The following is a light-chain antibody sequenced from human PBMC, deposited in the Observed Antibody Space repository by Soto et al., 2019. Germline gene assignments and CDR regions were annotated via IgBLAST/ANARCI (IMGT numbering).Light chain of an antibody. CDR1: QSINSRY. J-gene: IGKJ3*01. CDR2: GAS. V-gene: IGKV3-20*01. Sequence: EIVLTQSPGTLSLSPGERATLSCRASQSINSRYLAWYQQKPGQAPRLLIYGASSRATGIPDRFSGSGSGTNFSLTISSLEQDDLAVYYCHQFRSSPGFTFGPRTKVDIK. CDR3: HQFRSSPGFT.